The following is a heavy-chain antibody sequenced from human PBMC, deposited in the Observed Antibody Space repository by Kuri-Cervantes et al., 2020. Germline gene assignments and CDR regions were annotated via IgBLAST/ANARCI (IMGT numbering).Heavy chain of an antibody. D-gene: IGHD2/OR15-2a*01. V-gene: IGHV1-46*01. J-gene: IGHJ2*01. CDR3: AGKIVAPQRYFDL. CDR1: GYTFTSYC. CDR2: INPSGGST. Sequence: ASVKVSCKASGYTFTSYCMHWVRQAPGQGLEWMGIINPSGGSTSYAQKFQGRVTMTRDTSTSTVYMELSSLRSEDTAIYYCAGKIVAPQRYFDLWGRGTLVTVSS.